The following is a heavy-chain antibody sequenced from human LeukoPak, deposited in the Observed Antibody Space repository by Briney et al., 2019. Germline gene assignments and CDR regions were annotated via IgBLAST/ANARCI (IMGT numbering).Heavy chain of an antibody. CDR3: ATRGVIITNFDC. D-gene: IGHD3-10*01. V-gene: IGHV3-23*01. CDR1: GFTFSNFA. CDR2: ISSSGRST. J-gene: IGHJ4*02. Sequence: GGSLRLSCAASGFTFSNFAMSWVRQAPGKGLEWVSGISSSGRSTYYADSVKGRFTISRDNSKNTLYLQMNSLRAEGTAVYYCATRGVIITNFDCWGQGTLVTVSS.